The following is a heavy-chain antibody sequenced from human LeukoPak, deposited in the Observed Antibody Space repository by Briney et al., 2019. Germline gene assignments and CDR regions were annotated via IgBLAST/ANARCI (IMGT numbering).Heavy chain of an antibody. CDR3: ARVYSGYDYYFYY. Sequence: SETLSLTCTVSGGSISSYYWSWIRQPPGKGLEWIGYIYYSGSTNYNPSLKSRVTISLDTSKNQFSLKLSSVTAADTAVYYCARVYSGYDYYFYYWGQGTLVTVSS. CDR1: GGSISSYY. J-gene: IGHJ4*02. CDR2: IYYSGST. V-gene: IGHV4-59*01. D-gene: IGHD5-12*01.